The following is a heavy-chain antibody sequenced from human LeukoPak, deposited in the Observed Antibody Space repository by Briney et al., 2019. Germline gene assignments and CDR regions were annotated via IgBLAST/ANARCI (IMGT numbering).Heavy chain of an antibody. J-gene: IGHJ6*03. CDR3: ASRGLYYYYMDV. Sequence: PGGSLRLSCAASGFTFSSYAMSWVRQAPGKGLEWVSAISGSGGSTYYADSVKGRFTISRDNSKNTLYLQMNSLRAEDTAVYYCASRGLYYYYMDVWGKGTTVTVSS. CDR2: ISGSGGST. V-gene: IGHV3-23*01. CDR1: GFTFSSYA.